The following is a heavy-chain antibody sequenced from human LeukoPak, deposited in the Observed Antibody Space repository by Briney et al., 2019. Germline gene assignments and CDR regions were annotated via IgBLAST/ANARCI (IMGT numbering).Heavy chain of an antibody. V-gene: IGHV4-4*07. J-gene: IGHJ4*02. D-gene: IGHD2-2*01. Sequence: SETLSLTCTVSGGSISSYYWSWIRQPAGKGLEWIGRIYTSGSTNYNPSLKSRVTMSVDTSKYQFSLKLSSVTAADTAVYYCASIGYCSSTSCYDYWGQGTLVTVSS. CDR1: GGSISSYY. CDR3: ASIGYCSSTSCYDY. CDR2: IYTSGST.